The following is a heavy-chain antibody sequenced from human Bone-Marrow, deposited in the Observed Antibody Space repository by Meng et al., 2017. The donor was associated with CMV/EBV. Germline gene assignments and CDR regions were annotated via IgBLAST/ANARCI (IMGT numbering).Heavy chain of an antibody. CDR1: GFTFSDYY. J-gene: IGHJ4*02. CDR2: ISSSGSTN. V-gene: IGHV3-11*01. Sequence: GGSLRLSCAASGFTFSDYYLCWIRQAPGKGLEWISYISSSGSTNYYADSVKGRITIFRDNAKNSPYLQMNSMRAEDTAVYYWARGISLGREQLFDYWGQGAMVTVSS. CDR3: ARGISLGREQLFDY. D-gene: IGHD3-16*02.